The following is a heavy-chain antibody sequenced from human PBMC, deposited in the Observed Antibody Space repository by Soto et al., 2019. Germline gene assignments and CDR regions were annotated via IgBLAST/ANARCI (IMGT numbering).Heavy chain of an antibody. Sequence: GGSLRLPCVASGFNLNTYGIYWVRQAPGKGLQWVAQILYDGSKKHYADSVKGRFTITRDNSKNTVYLQMDSLRVDDTAMYYCVRDLALMADYWGQGTLVTVSS. D-gene: IGHD3-16*01. CDR2: ILYDGSKK. CDR3: VRDLALMADY. CDR1: GFNLNTYG. J-gene: IGHJ4*02. V-gene: IGHV3-30*03.